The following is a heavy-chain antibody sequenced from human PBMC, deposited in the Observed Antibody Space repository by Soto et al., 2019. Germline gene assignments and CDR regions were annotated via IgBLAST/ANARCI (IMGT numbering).Heavy chain of an antibody. J-gene: IGHJ6*02. V-gene: IGHV3-48*02. CDR3: ARGRPEDFWSGYPLGGMDV. CDR1: GFTFSSYS. Sequence: PGGSLRLSCAASGFTFSSYSMNWVRQAPGKGLEWVSYISSSSSTIYYADSVKGRFTISRDNAKNSLYLQMNSLRDEDTAVYYCARGRPEDFWSGYPLGGMDVWGQGTTVTVSS. D-gene: IGHD3-3*01. CDR2: ISSSSSTI.